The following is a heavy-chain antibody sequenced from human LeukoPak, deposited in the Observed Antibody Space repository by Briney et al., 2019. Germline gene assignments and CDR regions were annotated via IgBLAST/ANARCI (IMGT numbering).Heavy chain of an antibody. Sequence: GRSLRLSCAASGFTFDDYAMHWVRQAPGKGLEWVSGISWNSGSIGYADSVKGRFTISRDNAKNSLYLQMNSLRAEDTALYYCARSQTGGTFDYWGQGALVTVSS. V-gene: IGHV3-9*01. D-gene: IGHD1-26*01. CDR3: ARSQTGGTFDY. J-gene: IGHJ4*02. CDR2: ISWNSGSI. CDR1: GFTFDDYA.